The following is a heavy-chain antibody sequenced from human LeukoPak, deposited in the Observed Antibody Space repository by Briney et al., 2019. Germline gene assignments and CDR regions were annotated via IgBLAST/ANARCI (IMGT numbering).Heavy chain of an antibody. V-gene: IGHV4-4*02. Sequence: PSETLSLTCAVSGGSISSSNLWSWVRQPPGKGLEWIGEIYHSGSTNYNPSLKSRVTISVDKSKNQFSLKLSSVTAADTAVYYCARLSIGDYEEVFYYYGMDVWGQGTTVTVSS. CDR3: ARLSIGDYEEVFYYYGMDV. D-gene: IGHD4-17*01. CDR1: GGSISSSNL. J-gene: IGHJ6*02. CDR2: IYHSGST.